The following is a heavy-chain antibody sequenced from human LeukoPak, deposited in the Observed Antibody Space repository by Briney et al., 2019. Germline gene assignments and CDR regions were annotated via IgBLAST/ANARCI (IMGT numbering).Heavy chain of an antibody. Sequence: ASVKVSCKASGYTFTSYYMHWVRQAPGQGLEWMGIINPSGGSTSYAQKFQGRVTMTRDMSTSTVYMELSSLRSEDTAVYYCAREGSSGYFDYWGQGTLVTVSS. J-gene: IGHJ4*02. D-gene: IGHD3-22*01. CDR1: GYTFTSYY. CDR2: INPSGGST. CDR3: AREGSSGYFDY. V-gene: IGHV1-46*01.